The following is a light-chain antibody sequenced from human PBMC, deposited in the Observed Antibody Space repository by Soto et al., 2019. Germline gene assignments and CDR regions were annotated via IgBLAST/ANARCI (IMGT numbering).Light chain of an antibody. CDR2: GAS. V-gene: IGKV3-20*01. CDR1: QSVSSSY. Sequence: EIVLTQSPGTLSLSPGALATLSCRASQSVSSSYLAWYQQKPGQAPRRLIYGASSRATGIPDRFSGSGSGTDFTLTISRLEPEDFAVYYCQQYGSSPTTFGGGTKVEIK. CDR3: QQYGSSPTT. J-gene: IGKJ4*01.